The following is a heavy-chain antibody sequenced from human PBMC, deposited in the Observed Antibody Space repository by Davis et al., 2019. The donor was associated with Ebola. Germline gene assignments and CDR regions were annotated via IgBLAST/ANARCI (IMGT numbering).Heavy chain of an antibody. CDR2: INSDGSII. V-gene: IGHV3-74*01. CDR3: AREPSQGGRYFDY. D-gene: IGHD3-16*01. Sequence: PGGSLRLSCVTSGFTFSSYWMHWVRQAPGKGLVWVSRINSDGSIINYADSVKGRLTVSRDNAKNTLFLQMNSLRAEDTAVYYCAREPSQGGRYFDYWGQGTLVTVSS. J-gene: IGHJ4*02. CDR1: GFTFSSYW.